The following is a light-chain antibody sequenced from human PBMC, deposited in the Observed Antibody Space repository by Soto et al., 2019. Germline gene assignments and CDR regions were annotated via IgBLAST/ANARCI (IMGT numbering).Light chain of an antibody. CDR2: GAS. V-gene: IGKV3-20*01. J-gene: IGKJ5*01. CDR3: QQYGSSFIT. Sequence: EIVLTQSPGTLSLSPGERATLSCRASQSASSNSLAWYHQKPGQPPRLLIYGASSRATGISDRFSGSGSGTDFTLTISRLEPEDFAVYYCQQYGSSFITFGQGTRLE. CDR1: QSASSNS.